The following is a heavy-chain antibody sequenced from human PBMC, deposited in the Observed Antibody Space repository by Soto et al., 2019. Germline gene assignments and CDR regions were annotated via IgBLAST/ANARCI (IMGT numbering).Heavy chain of an antibody. D-gene: IGHD1-1*01. CDR1: GASISSYY. V-gene: IGHV4-59*01. CDR2: ISYSGST. CDR3: ARAAYNVDD. J-gene: IGHJ4*02. Sequence: SETLSLTCTVSGASISSYYWNWIRQPPGKGLEWIGYISYSGSTNYSPSLKSRVTISVDTSKNQFSLKLSSVTAADTAVYYCARAAYNVDDWGQGTLVTVSS.